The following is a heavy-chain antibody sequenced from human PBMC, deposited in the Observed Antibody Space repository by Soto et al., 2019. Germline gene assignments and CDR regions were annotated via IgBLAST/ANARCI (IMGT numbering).Heavy chain of an antibody. CDR3: AKATATGGGAFHI. CDR1: GFTCSNYD. J-gene: IGHJ3*02. V-gene: IGHV3-23*01. CDR2: VLAGGST. D-gene: IGHD2-8*02. Sequence: EVQMLESGGGLVQPGGSLRLSCAASGFTCSNYDMSWVRRAPGKGLEWVSTVLAGGSTYYADSVRGRFSISRDNSKNTLYLQMNSLTAGDTAVYYCAKATATGGGAFHICGQGTRVTVSS.